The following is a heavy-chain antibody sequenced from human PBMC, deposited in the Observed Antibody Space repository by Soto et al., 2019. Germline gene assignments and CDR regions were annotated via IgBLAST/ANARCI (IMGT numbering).Heavy chain of an antibody. J-gene: IGHJ3*02. CDR3: ARSLVHQWLVHDAYDI. CDR1: GDLFSSSD. Sequence: SGTLFPTCTVSGDLFSSSDWAWIRPSPGKGLEWIAYIYYSGSTNYNPSLESRASISMDTSKNQFSLRLTSVTAADTAVYYCARSLVHQWLVHDAYDIWGQGTLVTVSS. D-gene: IGHD6-19*01. CDR2: IYYSGST. V-gene: IGHV4-59*01.